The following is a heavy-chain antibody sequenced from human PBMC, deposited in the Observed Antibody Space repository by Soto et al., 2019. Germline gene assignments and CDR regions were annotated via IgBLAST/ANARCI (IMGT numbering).Heavy chain of an antibody. Sequence: QVQLVQSGAEVKKPGASVNVSCKASGYTLTSYDINWVRQSNGQGLDWMGWMNPNSGNTGYAQKFQGRVTMTRNTSINTAYMELSSLRSEDTAVYYCAKTTYFYFDLWGRGTLVTVSS. V-gene: IGHV1-8*01. CDR3: AKTTYFYFDL. CDR1: GYTLTSYD. CDR2: MNPNSGNT. D-gene: IGHD1-7*01. J-gene: IGHJ2*01.